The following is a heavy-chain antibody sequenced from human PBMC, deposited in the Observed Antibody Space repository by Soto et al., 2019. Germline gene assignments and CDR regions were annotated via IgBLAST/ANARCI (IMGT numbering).Heavy chain of an antibody. CDR3: ARERGYSYGLRYYGMDV. CDR1: GFTFSSYG. Sequence: QVQLVESGGGVVQPGRSLRLSCAASGFTFSSYGMHWVRQAPGKGLVWVAVIWYDGSNKYYADSVKGRFTISRDNSQNTLYLQMSSLRAEDTAVYYCARERGYSYGLRYYGMDVWGQGTTVTVSS. J-gene: IGHJ6*02. D-gene: IGHD5-18*01. CDR2: IWYDGSNK. V-gene: IGHV3-33*01.